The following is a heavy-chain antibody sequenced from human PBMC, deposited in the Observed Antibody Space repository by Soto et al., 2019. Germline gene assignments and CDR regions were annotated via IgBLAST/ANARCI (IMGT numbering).Heavy chain of an antibody. D-gene: IGHD2-21*01. Sequence: GGSLRLSCAASGFTFSSYGFHWVRQAPGKGLEWVALISHDGSIKNYADSVTGRFTISRDNSRNTLYLQMSSLRVEDTDVYYCAKGRCGTNCYTPDSWGQGNLVTVSS. CDR1: GFTFSSYG. CDR2: ISHDGSIK. V-gene: IGHV3-30*18. CDR3: AKGRCGTNCYTPDS. J-gene: IGHJ4*02.